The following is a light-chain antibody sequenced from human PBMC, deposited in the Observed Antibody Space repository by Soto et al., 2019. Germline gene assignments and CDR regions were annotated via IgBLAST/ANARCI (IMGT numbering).Light chain of an antibody. CDR1: QSISSY. CDR2: AAS. J-gene: IGKJ1*01. CDR3: QQSYSTLRT. V-gene: IGKV1-39*01. Sequence: DIQMTQYPSSLSASVGDRVTITCRASQSISSYLNWYQQKPGKAPKLLIYAASSLQSGVPSRFSGSGSGTDFTLTISSLQPEDFATYYCQQSYSTLRTFGQGTKVDIK.